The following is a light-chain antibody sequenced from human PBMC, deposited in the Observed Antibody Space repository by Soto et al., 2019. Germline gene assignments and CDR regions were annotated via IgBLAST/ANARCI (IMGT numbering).Light chain of an antibody. Sequence: DIQMTQSPSSLSASVGDRVTITCRERLGISNYLAWYQQKPGKVPKLLIYAASTLQSGVPSRFSGSGSGTDFTLTISSLQPEDVATYYCQNYNSAPRTFGQGTKVDIK. CDR2: AAS. J-gene: IGKJ1*01. V-gene: IGKV1-27*01. CDR1: LGISNY. CDR3: QNYNSAPRT.